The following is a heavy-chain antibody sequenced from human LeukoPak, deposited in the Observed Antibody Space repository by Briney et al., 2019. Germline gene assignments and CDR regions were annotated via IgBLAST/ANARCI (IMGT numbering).Heavy chain of an antibody. CDR3: ARVFGYGGNSEGFDY. CDR1: GGSIRSYY. CDR2: IYYSGST. V-gene: IGHV4-59*01. Sequence: PSETLSLTCTVSGGSIRSYYWSWIRQPPGKGLEWIGYIYYSGSTNYNPSLKSRVTISVDTSKNQFSLKLSSVTAADTAVYYCARVFGYGGNSEGFDYWGQGTLVTVSS. J-gene: IGHJ4*02. D-gene: IGHD4-23*01.